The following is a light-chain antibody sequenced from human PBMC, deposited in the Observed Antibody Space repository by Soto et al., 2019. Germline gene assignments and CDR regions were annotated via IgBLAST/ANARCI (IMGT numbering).Light chain of an antibody. CDR1: SSDVGGYTY. J-gene: IGLJ1*01. CDR3: CSCTRSNTYV. CDR2: DVT. Sequence: QSVLTQPASVSGSPGQSSTISCTGTSSDVGGYTYVSWYQQHPGKAPKLMIYDVTYRPSGVSSRFSGSESGNTASLTISGLQAEDEADYYCCSCTRSNTYVFGTGTKVTVL. V-gene: IGLV2-14*01.